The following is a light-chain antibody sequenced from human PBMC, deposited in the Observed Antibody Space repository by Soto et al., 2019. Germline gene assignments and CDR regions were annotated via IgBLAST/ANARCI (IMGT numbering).Light chain of an antibody. CDR2: DAS. CDR3: QQYNSYSPWT. Sequence: IKMTQSPSTLSASLGDRVTITCRASQSISSGLAWYQQKPGKAPKVLIYDASSLQSGVPSRFSGSGSGTEFTLTISSLQPEDFAIYYCQQYNSYSPWTFGQGTKVDI. V-gene: IGKV1-5*01. J-gene: IGKJ1*01. CDR1: QSISSG.